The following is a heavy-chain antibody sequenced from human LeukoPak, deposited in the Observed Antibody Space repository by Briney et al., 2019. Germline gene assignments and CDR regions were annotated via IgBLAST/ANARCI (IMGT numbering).Heavy chain of an antibody. J-gene: IGHJ4*02. V-gene: IGHV4-39*01. Sequence: SETLSLTCTVSGGSISSSSYYWGWIRQPPGKGLEWIGSIYYSGSTYYNPSLKSRVTISVDTSKNQFSLKLSSVTAADTAVYYCARGSRGYYGSGRPAYFDYWGQGTLVTVSS. CDR3: ARGSRGYYGSGRPAYFDY. D-gene: IGHD3-10*01. CDR2: IYYSGST. CDR1: GGSISSSSYY.